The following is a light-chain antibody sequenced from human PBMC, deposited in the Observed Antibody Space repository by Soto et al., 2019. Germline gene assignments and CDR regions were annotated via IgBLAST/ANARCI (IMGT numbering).Light chain of an antibody. Sequence: QSVLTQPPSASGSPGQSVTISCTGTSSDVGGYNYVSWYQQHPGKAPKLLIYDVTARPSGVPDRFSGSKSGNTASLTVSGLQAEDEADYYCSSYAGTHIVFATGTKVTVL. J-gene: IGLJ1*01. CDR2: DVT. V-gene: IGLV2-8*01. CDR1: SSDVGGYNY. CDR3: SSYAGTHIV.